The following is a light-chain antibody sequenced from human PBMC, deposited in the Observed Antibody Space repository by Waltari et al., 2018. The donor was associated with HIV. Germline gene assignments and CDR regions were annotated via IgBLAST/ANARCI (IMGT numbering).Light chain of an antibody. CDR3: QQTYTNPLT. J-gene: IGKJ3*01. Sequence: DIQMTQSPSSLSASVGDRVTITCRASQNVYTKLHWYQPKPGKAPKVLIYDVFNLLSGVPSRFSGSGSETEFTLTISSLQPDDFASYFCQQTYTNPLTFGPGTKVDVK. V-gene: IGKV1-39*01. CDR1: QNVYTK. CDR2: DVF.